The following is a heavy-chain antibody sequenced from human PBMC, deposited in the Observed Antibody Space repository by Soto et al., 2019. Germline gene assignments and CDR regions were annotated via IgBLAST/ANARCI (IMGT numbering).Heavy chain of an antibody. CDR1: GFTVSNTG. CDR2: IWYDGNTK. J-gene: IGHJ5*02. V-gene: IGHV3-33*01. D-gene: IGHD3-3*01. Sequence: PGGSLRLSCAASGFTVSNTGMHWVRQAPGKGLEWVAVIWYDGNTKYYADSVKGRFTISRDNAMNTLYLQMNSLRAEDTAVYYCARDRLEWSGNRNRFDPWGQGALVTVSS. CDR3: ARDRLEWSGNRNRFDP.